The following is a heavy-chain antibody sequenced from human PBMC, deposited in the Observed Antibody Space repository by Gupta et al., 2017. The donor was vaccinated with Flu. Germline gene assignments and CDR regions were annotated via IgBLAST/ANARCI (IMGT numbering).Heavy chain of an antibody. D-gene: IGHD2-8*01. CDR1: GGSFSGYY. CDR3: ARGFKGMVYAKRYNWFDP. V-gene: IGHV4-34*01. CDR2: INHSGST. Sequence: QVQLLQWGAGRLKPSETLSPTCAVYGGSFSGYYWSWLRHPPGKGLEWIGEINHSGSTNYNPSLKSRVTISVDTSKNQFSLKLSSVTAADTAVYYCARGFKGMVYAKRYNWFDPWGQGTLVTVSS. J-gene: IGHJ5*02.